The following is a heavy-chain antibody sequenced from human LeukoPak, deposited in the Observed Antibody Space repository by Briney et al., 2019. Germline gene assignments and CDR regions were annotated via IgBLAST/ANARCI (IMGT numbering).Heavy chain of an antibody. D-gene: IGHD5-18*01. CDR1: GGTFSSYA. CDR2: IIPIFGTA. Sequence: GASVKVSCKASGGTFSSYAISWVRQAPGQGLEWMGGIIPIFGTANYAQKFQGRVTITTDESTSTAYMELSSLRSEDTAVYYCARGRYSYGSKVIPYYYYYMDVWGTGTTVTVSS. CDR3: ARGRYSYGSKVIPYYYYYMDV. V-gene: IGHV1-69*05. J-gene: IGHJ6*03.